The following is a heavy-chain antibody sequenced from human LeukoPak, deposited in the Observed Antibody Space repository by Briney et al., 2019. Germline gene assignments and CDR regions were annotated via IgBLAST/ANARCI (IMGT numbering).Heavy chain of an antibody. V-gene: IGHV3-7*01. CDR3: ARVPGYYDFWSGYYTSYYYYYMDV. J-gene: IGHJ6*03. Sequence: GGSLRLSCAASGFTFSSYWMSWVRQAPGKGLEWVASIKQDGSEKYYADSVKGRFTISRDNAKNSLYLQMNSLRAEDTAVYYCARVPGYYDFWSGYYTSYYYYYMDVWGKGATVTVSS. CDR2: IKQDGSEK. CDR1: GFTFSSYW. D-gene: IGHD3-3*01.